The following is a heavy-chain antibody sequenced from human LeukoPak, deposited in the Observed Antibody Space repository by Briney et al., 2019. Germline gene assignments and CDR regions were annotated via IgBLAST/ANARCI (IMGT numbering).Heavy chain of an antibody. CDR2: ISYDGSNK. CDR1: GFTFSSYG. CDR3: AKAGDQLPPLYYFFDY. V-gene: IGHV3-30*18. J-gene: IGHJ4*02. D-gene: IGHD2-2*01. Sequence: GGSLRLSCAASGFTFSSYGMHWVRQAPGKGLEWVAVISYDGSNKYYADSVKGRFTISRDNSKNTLYLQMNSLRAEDTAVYYCAKAGDQLPPLYYFFDYWGQGTLVTVSS.